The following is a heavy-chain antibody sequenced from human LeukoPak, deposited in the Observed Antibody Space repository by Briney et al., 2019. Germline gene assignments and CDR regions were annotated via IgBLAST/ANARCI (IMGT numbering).Heavy chain of an antibody. CDR2: ISGSGGSI. Sequence: PGGSLRLSCEASGFTFRHYGMSWVRQAPGKGLEWVSGISGSGGSIYYADSVKGRFTISRDNSNNTLFLQMNSLRAEDTAVYYCAKDEGEGRITMVRGALDAFDIWGQGTMVTVSS. V-gene: IGHV3-23*01. J-gene: IGHJ3*02. CDR3: AKDEGEGRITMVRGALDAFDI. CDR1: GFTFRHYG. D-gene: IGHD3-10*01.